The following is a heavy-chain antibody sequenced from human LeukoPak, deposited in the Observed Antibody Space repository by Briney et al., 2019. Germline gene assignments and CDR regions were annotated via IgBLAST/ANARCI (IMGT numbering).Heavy chain of an antibody. V-gene: IGHV3-30*02. CDR3: AKDLGDSSGYYYETDNFDY. D-gene: IGHD3-22*01. CDR2: IQYDGSNK. Sequence: SGGSLRLSCAASGFTFSTYGMHWVRQAPGKGLEWVAFIQYDGSNKYYADSVKGRFTISRDNSKNTLYLQMASLRVEDTAVYYCAKDLGDSSGYYYETDNFDYWGQGTLVTVSS. CDR1: GFTFSTYG. J-gene: IGHJ4*02.